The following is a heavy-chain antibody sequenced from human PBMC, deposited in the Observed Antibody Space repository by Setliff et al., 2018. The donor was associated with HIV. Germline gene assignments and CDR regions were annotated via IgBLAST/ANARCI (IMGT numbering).Heavy chain of an antibody. V-gene: IGHV1-8*01. CDR2: MSPNSDNR. D-gene: IGHD3-22*01. CDR3: ATIRAYYYDSSGQEYFQH. CDR1: GYTFTTHD. Sequence: ASVKVSCKASGYTFTTHDNTHDINWVRQAPGQGVEWMGWMSPNSDNRGYAQKFQGRVTMTRDTSISTAYMELSSLRSEDTAMYYCATIRAYYYDSSGQEYFQHWGHGSLVTVSS. J-gene: IGHJ1*01.